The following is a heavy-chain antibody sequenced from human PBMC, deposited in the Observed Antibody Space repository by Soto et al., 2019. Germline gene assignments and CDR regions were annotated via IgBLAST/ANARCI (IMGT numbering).Heavy chain of an antibody. CDR2: IHYSGST. D-gene: IGHD1-26*01. CDR3: ARLHGSYYAAAFDI. CDR1: GGSISSGDYY. Sequence: SETLSLTCTVSGGSISSGDYYWSWIRQPPGQGLDWIGNIHYSGSTYYNPSLRSRVTISEDTPKNQFTLKLSSVTAADTPVYWCARLHGSYYAAAFDIWGQETIVTVS. V-gene: IGHV4-30-4*01. J-gene: IGHJ3*02.